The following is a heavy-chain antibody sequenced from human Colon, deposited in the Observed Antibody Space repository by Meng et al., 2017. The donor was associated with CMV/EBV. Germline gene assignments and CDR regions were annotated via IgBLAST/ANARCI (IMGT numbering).Heavy chain of an antibody. J-gene: IGHJ6*02. CDR2: INPNSGGT. CDR1: GYTFTGYY. CDR3: ASGYSGSSTAYYYHYGMDV. Sequence: ASVQVSCKASGYTFTGYYMHWVRQAPGQGLEWMGWINPNSGGTNYAQKFQGRVTMTRDTSISTAYMELSRLRSDDTAVYYCASGYSGSSTAYYYHYGMDVWGQGTTVTVSS. V-gene: IGHV1-2*02. D-gene: IGHD1-26*01.